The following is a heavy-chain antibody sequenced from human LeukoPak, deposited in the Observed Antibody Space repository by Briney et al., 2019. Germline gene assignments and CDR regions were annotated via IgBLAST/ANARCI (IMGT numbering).Heavy chain of an antibody. D-gene: IGHD3-3*01. CDR1: GFTFSSYW. Sequence: QPGGSLRLSCAASGFTFSSYWMSWVRQAPGKGLEWVANIKQDGSEKYYVDSVKGRFTISRDNAKNSLYLQMNSLRAEDTAVYYCARDQNYDFWSGYYTEVYFDYWGQGTLVTVSS. J-gene: IGHJ4*02. CDR3: ARDQNYDFWSGYYTEVYFDY. V-gene: IGHV3-7*01. CDR2: IKQDGSEK.